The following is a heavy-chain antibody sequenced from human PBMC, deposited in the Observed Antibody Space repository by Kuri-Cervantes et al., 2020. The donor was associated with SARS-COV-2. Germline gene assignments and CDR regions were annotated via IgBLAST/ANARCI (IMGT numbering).Heavy chain of an antibody. V-gene: IGHV3-74*03. D-gene: IGHD1-26*01. CDR3: AREGVGVDAFDI. Sequence: GGSLRLSCAASEFTFSNYWMHWVRQAPGKGLVWVSDVSSDGTTTTYADSVEGRFTISRDNAKNTLYLQMNSLRAEDTAVYYCAREGVGVDAFDIWGQGTMVTVSS. CDR1: EFTFSNYW. CDR2: VSSDGTTT. J-gene: IGHJ3*02.